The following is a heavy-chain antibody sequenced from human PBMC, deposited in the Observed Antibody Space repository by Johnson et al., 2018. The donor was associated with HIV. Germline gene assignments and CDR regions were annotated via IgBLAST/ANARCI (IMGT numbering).Heavy chain of an antibody. CDR3: ARTIGDRPGGAFDV. Sequence: QVQLVESGGGVVQPGRSLRLSCAASGFTFSNYVMNWVRQAPGRGLEWVALVSFDGSNKYFADSVKGRFTISRDNSKNTVCLQMNSLKAEDTGLYYCARTIGDRPGGAFDVWGQGTMVTVSS. J-gene: IGHJ3*01. V-gene: IGHV3-30-3*01. CDR1: GFTFSNYV. CDR2: VSFDGSNK. D-gene: IGHD6-6*01.